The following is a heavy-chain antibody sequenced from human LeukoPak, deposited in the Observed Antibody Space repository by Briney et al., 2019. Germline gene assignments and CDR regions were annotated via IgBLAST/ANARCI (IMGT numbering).Heavy chain of an antibody. CDR2: IQSDVNNK. Sequence: GGSLRLSCAASGFTFSSYGMHWVRQAPGKGLEWVAFIQSDVNNKYYTDSVKGRFTISRDNSKNTLYLQMNSLRAEDTAVYYCASTPEASGYCSSTSCSYYYMDVWGKGTTVTVSS. J-gene: IGHJ6*03. V-gene: IGHV3-30*02. CDR1: GFTFSSYG. D-gene: IGHD2-2*01. CDR3: ASTPEASGYCSSTSCSYYYMDV.